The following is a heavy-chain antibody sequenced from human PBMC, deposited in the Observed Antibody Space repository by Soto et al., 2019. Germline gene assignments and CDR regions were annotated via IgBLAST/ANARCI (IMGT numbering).Heavy chain of an antibody. D-gene: IGHD2-2*03. V-gene: IGHV4-30-4*01. CDR2: IFYTGTT. CDR3: ARVGGYCTSTSCYHRDN. J-gene: IGHJ4*02. CDR1: GGSITSGDHY. Sequence: QVQLQESGPGLVKPSQTLSLTCTVSGGSITSGDHYWSWIRQPPGKGLEWIGYIFYTGTTDYNPSLMGRLTMSVDTSKNQFSLRLSSVTAADTAVYYCARVGGYCTSTSCYHRDNWGQGTLITVSS.